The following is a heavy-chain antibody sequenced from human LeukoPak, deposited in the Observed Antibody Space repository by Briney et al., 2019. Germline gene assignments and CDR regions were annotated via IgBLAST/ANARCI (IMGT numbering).Heavy chain of an antibody. V-gene: IGHV1-8*01. Sequence: ASVKVSCKASGYTFTSYDINWVRQATGQGLEWMGWMNPNSGNTGYAQKFEGRVTMTSNTSTSTAYMELSSLRSEDTAVYYCARGRPESGETYYYDSSGYSSYWGQGTLVTVSS. D-gene: IGHD3-22*01. J-gene: IGHJ4*02. CDR1: GYTFTSYD. CDR3: ARGRPESGETYYYDSSGYSSY. CDR2: MNPNSGNT.